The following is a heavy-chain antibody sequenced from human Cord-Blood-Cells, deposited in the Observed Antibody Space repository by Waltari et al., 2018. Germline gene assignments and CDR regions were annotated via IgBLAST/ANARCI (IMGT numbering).Heavy chain of an antibody. CDR2: INPNSGGT. V-gene: IGHV1-2*02. Sequence: QVPLVQSGAEVKKPGASVKASCKASGYTFTGYYMHWVRRAPGQGLEWMGGINPNSGGTNYAQKFQGRVTMTRDTSISTAYMELSRLRSDDTAVYYCARVGIPSIAARNWFDPWGQGTLVTVSS. D-gene: IGHD6-6*01. J-gene: IGHJ5*02. CDR3: ARVGIPSIAARNWFDP. CDR1: GYTFTGYY.